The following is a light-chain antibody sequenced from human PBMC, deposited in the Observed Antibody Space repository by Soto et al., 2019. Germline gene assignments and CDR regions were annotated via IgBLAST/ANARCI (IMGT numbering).Light chain of an antibody. CDR2: AAS. V-gene: IGKV1-6*01. Sequence: AIPLTLSPSAVSASGGDTDTITCRASQGIRSALGWYQQKPGKVPKLLIYAASTLQSGVPSRFSGSGSGTDFTLTISSLQPEDFTPYYCLLASIYFWRFGQGAKVAIK. J-gene: IGKJ1*01. CDR3: LLASIYFWR. CDR1: QGIRSA.